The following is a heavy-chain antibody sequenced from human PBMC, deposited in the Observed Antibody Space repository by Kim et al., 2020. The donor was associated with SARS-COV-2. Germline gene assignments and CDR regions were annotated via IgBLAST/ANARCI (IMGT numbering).Heavy chain of an antibody. Sequence: GGSLRLSCAASGFNFNNYGMHWVRQAPGKGLEWVALIWYDGGKKYFADSVKGRFTISRDNSKNMLYLEMNSLRADDTAIYYCVRVDIAMLTSYYKYGMDVWGQGTTVTVSS. V-gene: IGHV3-33*01. CDR2: IWYDGGKK. D-gene: IGHD3-16*01. CDR1: GFNFNNYG. J-gene: IGHJ6*02. CDR3: VRVDIAMLTSYYKYGMDV.